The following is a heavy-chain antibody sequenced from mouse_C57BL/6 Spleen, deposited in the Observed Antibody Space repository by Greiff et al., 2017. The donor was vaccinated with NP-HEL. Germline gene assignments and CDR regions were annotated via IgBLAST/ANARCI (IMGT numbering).Heavy chain of an antibody. CDR3: ARGYMVTTPYYAMDY. CDR1: GYAFSSSW. D-gene: IGHD2-1*01. CDR2: IYPGDGDT. Sequence: QVQLKESGPELVKPGASVKISCKASGYAFSSSWMNWVKQRPGKGLEWIGRIYPGDGDTNYNGKFKGKATLTADKSSSTAYMQLSSLTSEDSAVYFCARGYMVTTPYYAMDYWGQGTSVTVSS. J-gene: IGHJ4*01. V-gene: IGHV1-82*01.